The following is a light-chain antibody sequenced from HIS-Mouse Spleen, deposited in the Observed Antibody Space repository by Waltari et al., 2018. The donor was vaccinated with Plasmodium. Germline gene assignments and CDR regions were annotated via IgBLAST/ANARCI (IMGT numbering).Light chain of an antibody. Sequence: ALQLTHSPSSLSASVGDRVTITCRASQGISSALAWYPQKPGKAPKLLSYDASSLERGVPSRFSGSGSGTDFTLTISSLQPEDFATYYCQQFNSYPLTFGGGTKVEIK. CDR2: DAS. CDR3: QQFNSYPLT. V-gene: IGKV1-13*02. J-gene: IGKJ4*01. CDR1: QGISSA.